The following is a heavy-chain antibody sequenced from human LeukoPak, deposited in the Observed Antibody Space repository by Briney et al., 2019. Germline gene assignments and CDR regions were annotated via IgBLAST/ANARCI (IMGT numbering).Heavy chain of an antibody. CDR2: ISWEGHTT. Sequence: GGSLRLSCAASGFTFDDYVMHWVRQAPGKGLEWVALISWEGHTTYYADSVRGRFTISRDNSKNSLYLQMNSLRTEDTAFYYCTRDTDYGSATNYFDSWGQGTLVSVSS. D-gene: IGHD3-10*01. J-gene: IGHJ4*02. CDR1: GFTFDDYV. V-gene: IGHV3-43*01. CDR3: TRDTDYGSATNYFDS.